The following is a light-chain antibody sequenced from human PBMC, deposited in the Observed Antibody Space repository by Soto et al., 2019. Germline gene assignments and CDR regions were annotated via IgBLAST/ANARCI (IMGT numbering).Light chain of an antibody. J-gene: IGKJ1*01. CDR3: HQYNDWEGWT. Sequence: DLQVTQSHPYLSASVGERVNITCRASQSIGTWLAWHQQKPGKAPNLLMFDASTLHTGVPSRFSGSGDGTEFTLTISSLQSEDFAVYYCHQYNDWEGWTFGQGTMVDI. CDR1: QSIGTW. CDR2: DAS. V-gene: IGKV1-5*01.